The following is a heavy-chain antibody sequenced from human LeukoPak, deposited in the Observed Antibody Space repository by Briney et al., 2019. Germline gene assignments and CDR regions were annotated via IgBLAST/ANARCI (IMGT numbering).Heavy chain of an antibody. CDR1: GGSISSSSYY. J-gene: IGHJ4*02. Sequence: KTSETLSLTCTVSGGSISSSSYYWGWVRQPPGKRLEWIGTIYYTGITYYNPSFSSRVTMSVDTSKSQFSLELSSVTAADTAMYYCARSIGRSSGSVFAQWGQGTLVTVSS. CDR3: ARSIGRSSGSVFAQ. V-gene: IGHV4-39*01. CDR2: IYYTGIT. D-gene: IGHD3-10*01.